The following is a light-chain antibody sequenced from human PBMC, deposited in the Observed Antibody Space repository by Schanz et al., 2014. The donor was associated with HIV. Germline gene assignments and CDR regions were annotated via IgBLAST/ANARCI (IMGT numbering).Light chain of an antibody. Sequence: QSVLTQPPSLSGAPGQRVSLSCNGTTSNIGAGYDVHWYQQFPGTAPRLLVFDNNNRPSGVPDRFSGSRSGTSASLAITGLQADDEADYYCCSYAGSYSVVFGGGTKLTVL. CDR2: DNN. J-gene: IGLJ2*01. CDR3: CSYAGSYSVV. V-gene: IGLV1-40*01. CDR1: TSNIGAGYD.